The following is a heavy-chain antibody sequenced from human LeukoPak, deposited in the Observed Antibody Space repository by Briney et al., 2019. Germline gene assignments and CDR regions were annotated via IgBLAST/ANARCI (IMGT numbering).Heavy chain of an antibody. D-gene: IGHD1-26*01. CDR3: ARPSSPGGSLRHVLDY. Sequence: PGGSLRLSCAASGFTFSSYAMHWVRQAPGKGLEWVAVISYDGSNKYYADSVKGRFTISRDNSKNTLYLQMNSLRAEDTAVYYCARPSSPGGSLRHVLDYWGQGTLVTVSS. V-gene: IGHV3-30-3*01. CDR2: ISYDGSNK. CDR1: GFTFSSYA. J-gene: IGHJ4*02.